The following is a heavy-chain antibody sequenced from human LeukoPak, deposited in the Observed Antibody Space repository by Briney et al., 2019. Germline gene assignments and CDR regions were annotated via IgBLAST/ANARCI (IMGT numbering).Heavy chain of an antibody. J-gene: IGHJ6*03. CDR1: GSSISSGYY. CDR3: ARTQLAYYYYYMDV. V-gene: IGHV4-38-2*01. D-gene: IGHD5-18*01. Sequence: PSETLSLTWAVSGSSISSGYYWGWIRQPPGKGLEWIGSIYHSGSTYYNPSLKSRVTILVDTSKNQFSLKLSSVTAADTAVYYCARTQLAYYYYYMDVWGKGTSVTVSS. CDR2: IYHSGST.